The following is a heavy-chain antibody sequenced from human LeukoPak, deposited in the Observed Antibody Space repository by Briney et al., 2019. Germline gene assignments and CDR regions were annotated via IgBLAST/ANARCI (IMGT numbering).Heavy chain of an antibody. V-gene: IGHV6-1*01. CDR3: ARGGKIGTTGWFDP. J-gene: IGHJ5*02. CDR1: GDCVSSNSSA. Sequence: SQTLSLTCAISGDCVSSNSSAWNWIRQSPSRGLEWLGRTYYRSKWYNDYAVSVKSRITINPDTSKNQFSLQLNAVTPEDTAVYYFARGGKIGTTGWFDPWGKGTLVTVSS. CDR2: TYYRSKWYN. D-gene: IGHD1-7*01.